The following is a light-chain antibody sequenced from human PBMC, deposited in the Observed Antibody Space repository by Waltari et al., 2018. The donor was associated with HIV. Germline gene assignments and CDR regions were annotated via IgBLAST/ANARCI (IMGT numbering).Light chain of an antibody. CDR2: GAS. Sequence: EIVMTQSPVTLSVSPGERATLSCRASQYVGSNLAWYQQKPGQAPRFLIYGASIRATGIPARFSGSGSGTEFTLTISSLRSEDFATYYCQQYNDWPRTFGQGTKVEIK. CDR1: QYVGSN. CDR3: QQYNDWPRT. V-gene: IGKV3-15*01. J-gene: IGKJ1*01.